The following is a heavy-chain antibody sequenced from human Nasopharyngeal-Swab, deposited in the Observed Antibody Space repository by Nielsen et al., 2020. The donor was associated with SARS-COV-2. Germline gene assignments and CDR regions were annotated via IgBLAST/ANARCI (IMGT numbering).Heavy chain of an antibody. CDR3: ARDHLYCSGGSCYGNYYGMDV. CDR2: ISYDGSNK. Sequence: WIRQPPGKGLEWVAVISYDGSNKYYADSVKGRFTISRDNSKNTLYLQMNSLRAEDTAVYYCARDHLYCSGGSCYGNYYGMDVWGQGPRSPSP. D-gene: IGHD2-15*01. J-gene: IGHJ6*02. V-gene: IGHV3-30-3*01.